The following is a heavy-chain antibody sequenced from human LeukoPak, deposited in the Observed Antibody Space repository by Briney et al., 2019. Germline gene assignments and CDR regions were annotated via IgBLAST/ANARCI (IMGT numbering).Heavy chain of an antibody. V-gene: IGHV3-9*01. Sequence: PGGSLRLSCAASGFTFDDYAMHWVRQAPGKGLEWVSGISWNSGSIGYADSVKGRFTISRDNAKNSLYLQMNSLRAEDTAVYYCAIVVVRRRPLPFDLWGRGTLVTVSS. J-gene: IGHJ2*01. CDR1: GFTFDDYA. CDR3: AIVVVRRRPLPFDL. D-gene: IGHD2-2*01. CDR2: ISWNSGSI.